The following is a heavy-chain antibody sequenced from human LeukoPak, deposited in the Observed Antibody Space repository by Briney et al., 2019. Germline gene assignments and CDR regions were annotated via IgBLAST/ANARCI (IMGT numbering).Heavy chain of an antibody. CDR2: VWFDGTNR. V-gene: IGHV3-33*01. D-gene: IGHD1-7*01. Sequence: GGSLRLSCAASGFSFSDFGMHWVRQAPGKGLEWVAVVWFDGTNRYYADSVKGRFTVSRDNSKNTLDLQMSSLRAVDTAIYYCARGQITGTTNWFDYWGQGTLVTVSS. CDR3: ARGQITGTTNWFDY. J-gene: IGHJ4*02. CDR1: GFSFSDFG.